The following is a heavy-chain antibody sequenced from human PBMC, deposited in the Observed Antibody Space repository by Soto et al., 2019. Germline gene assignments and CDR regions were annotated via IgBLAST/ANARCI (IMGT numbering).Heavy chain of an antibody. J-gene: IGHJ5*02. CDR3: AREYFLEWLLEYNWFDP. CDR1: GYTFTSYA. D-gene: IGHD3-3*01. Sequence: ASVKVSCKASGYTFTSYAMHWVRQAPGQRLEWMGWINAGNGNTKYSQKFQGRVTITRDTSASTAYMELSSLRSEDTAVYYCAREYFLEWLLEYNWFDPWGQGTLVTVSS. V-gene: IGHV1-3*01. CDR2: INAGNGNT.